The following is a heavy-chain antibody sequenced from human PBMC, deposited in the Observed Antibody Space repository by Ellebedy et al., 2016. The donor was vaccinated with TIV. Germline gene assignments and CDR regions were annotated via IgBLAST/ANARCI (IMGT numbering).Heavy chain of an antibody. CDR3: ARVGDSGYDS. CDR1: GGTFSSYA. CDR2: IIPIFGTA. V-gene: IGHV1-69*13. Sequence: SVKVSCXASGGTFSSYAISWVRQAPGQGLEWMGGIIPIFGTANYAQKFQGRVTITADESTSTAYMELSSLRSEDTAVYYCARVGDSGYDSWGQGTLVTVSS. J-gene: IGHJ5*02. D-gene: IGHD5-12*01.